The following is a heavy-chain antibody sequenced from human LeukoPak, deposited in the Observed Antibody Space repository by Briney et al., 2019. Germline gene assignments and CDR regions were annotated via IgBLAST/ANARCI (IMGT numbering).Heavy chain of an antibody. V-gene: IGHV2-70*11. Sequence: SGPTLVNPTQTLTLTCTFSGFSLSTSGMCVSWIRQPPGKALEWLARIDWDDDKYYSTSLKTRLTISKDTSKNQVVLTTTNLDPVDTDTYYCARISPTGYSSGWYWFDPWGQGTLVTVSS. CDR2: IDWDDDK. CDR3: ARISPTGYSSGWYWFDP. J-gene: IGHJ5*02. CDR1: GFSLSTSGMC. D-gene: IGHD6-19*01.